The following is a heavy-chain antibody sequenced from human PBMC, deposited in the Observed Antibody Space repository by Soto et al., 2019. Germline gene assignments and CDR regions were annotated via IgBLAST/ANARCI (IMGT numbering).Heavy chain of an antibody. CDR1: GFTFSDYG. V-gene: IGHV3-30*18. CDR3: AKGTYGGSAPYDYVMDV. Sequence: QVQLVESGGGVVQPGRSLRLSCAASGFTFSDYGIHWVRQAPGKGLEWVTFISFDDGKDKFYSAPVRGRFTISRDNSKNTLSLQMNSLRSDDTAIYYCAKGTYGGSAPYDYVMDVWGQGTTVTVSS. D-gene: IGHD3-16*01. CDR2: ISFDDGKDK. J-gene: IGHJ6*02.